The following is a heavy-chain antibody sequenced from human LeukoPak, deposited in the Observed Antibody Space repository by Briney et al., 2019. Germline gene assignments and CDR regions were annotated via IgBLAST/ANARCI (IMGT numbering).Heavy chain of an antibody. Sequence: GGSLRLSCAASGFTFSSCWMTWVRQAPGKGLEWVANIKQDGNEKYYVDSVKGRFTISRDNAKNSLYLQMNSVRAEDTAVYYCAAGRPVDYWGQGTLVTVSS. V-gene: IGHV3-7*02. D-gene: IGHD6-25*01. CDR2: IKQDGNEK. CDR3: AAGRPVDY. CDR1: GFTFSSCW. J-gene: IGHJ4*02.